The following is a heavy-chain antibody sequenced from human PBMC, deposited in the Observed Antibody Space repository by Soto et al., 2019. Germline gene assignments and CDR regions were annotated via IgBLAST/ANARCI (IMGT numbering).Heavy chain of an antibody. V-gene: IGHV3-15*07. Sequence: PGGSLRLSCSASGFTFSNACMNWVRQAPGKGLEWVGRIKTETDDGTPDYAAPVKGRFTISRDDSISTLYLQMNSLKTEDTAVYFCTTLFYYYDNSGYWGPGTLVTVSS. D-gene: IGHD3-22*01. CDR3: TTLFYYYDNSGY. CDR1: GFTFSNAC. J-gene: IGHJ4*02. CDR2: IKTETDDGTP.